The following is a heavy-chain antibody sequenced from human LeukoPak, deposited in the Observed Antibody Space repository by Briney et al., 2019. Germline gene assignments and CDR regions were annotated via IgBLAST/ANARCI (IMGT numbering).Heavy chain of an antibody. D-gene: IGHD5-18*01. J-gene: IGHJ4*02. V-gene: IGHV3-23*01. Sequence: GGSLRLSCAASGFTSSSYAMSWVRQAPGKGLEWVSAISGSGGSTYYADSVKGRFTISRDNSKNTLYLQMNSLRAEDTAVYYCAKDHRGYSYGTYFDYWGQGTLVTVSS. CDR2: ISGSGGST. CDR1: GFTSSSYA. CDR3: AKDHRGYSYGTYFDY.